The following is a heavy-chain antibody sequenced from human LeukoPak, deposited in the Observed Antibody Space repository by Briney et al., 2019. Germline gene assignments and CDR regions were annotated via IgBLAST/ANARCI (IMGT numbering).Heavy chain of an antibody. CDR3: AKYLRAARRIFDY. D-gene: IGHD6-13*01. CDR1: GLTFSNYA. V-gene: IGHV3-23*01. CDR2: ISSDGVTT. J-gene: IGHJ4*02. Sequence: GVSLRLSCAASGLTFSNYAMTWVRQTPGKGLEWVSSISSDGVTTSYADSVKGRFTISRDNSRNTLYLQMNSLRAEDTAIYYCAKYLRAARRIFDYWGQGTLVTVPS.